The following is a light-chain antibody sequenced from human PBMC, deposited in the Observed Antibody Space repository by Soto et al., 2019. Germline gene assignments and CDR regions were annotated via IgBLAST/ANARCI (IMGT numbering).Light chain of an antibody. V-gene: IGKV3-20*01. J-gene: IGKJ1*01. CDR3: QQYGSSQWT. Sequence: EVVLTQSPGTLSLSPGERATLSCRASQSISSSYLAWYQQKPGQTPRLLIYGASSRATGIQDRFSGSGSGTDFTLTVSRLEPEDFAVYYCQQYGSSQWTFGQGTKVELK. CDR2: GAS. CDR1: QSISSSY.